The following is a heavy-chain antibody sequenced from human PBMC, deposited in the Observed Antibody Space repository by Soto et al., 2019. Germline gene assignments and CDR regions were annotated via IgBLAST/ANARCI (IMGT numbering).Heavy chain of an antibody. CDR3: ARDTQLELKRRAFDI. J-gene: IGHJ3*02. CDR2: IWYDGSNK. V-gene: IGHV3-33*01. CDR1: GFTFSSYG. Sequence: GGSLRLSCAASGFTFSSYGMHWVRQAPGKGLEWVAVIWYDGSNKYYADSVKGRFTISRDNSKNTLYLQMNSLRAEDTAVYYCARDTQLELKRRAFDIWGQGTMVTVSS. D-gene: IGHD1-1*01.